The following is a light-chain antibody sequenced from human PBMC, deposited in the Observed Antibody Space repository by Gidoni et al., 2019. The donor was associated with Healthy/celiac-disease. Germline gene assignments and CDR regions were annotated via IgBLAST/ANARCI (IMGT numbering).Light chain of an antibody. J-gene: IGLJ2*01. CDR1: KLGDKS. CDR2: QDN. V-gene: IGLV3-1*01. CDR3: QAWDSSAADVV. Sequence: YELTQPPSVSVSTGQTATITCSGDKLGDKSASWYQQKPGQSPVLVIYQDNKRPSGIPERYSGSHSGNTATLTISGTQAMDEADYYCQAWDSSAADVVFGGGTKLTVL.